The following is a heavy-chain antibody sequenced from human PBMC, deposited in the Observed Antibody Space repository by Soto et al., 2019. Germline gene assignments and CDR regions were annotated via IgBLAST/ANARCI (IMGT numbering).Heavy chain of an antibody. Sequence: SETLSLTSTVSGCSISSSYWSWIRQPPGKVLECIGYIYYSGSTNYNPSLKSRVTISVDTTKTQFSLKLSSVTAADTAVYDCARGFAIFGGVNSRPTNNWFEPWGQGTLVTVSS. CDR2: IYYSGST. CDR1: GCSISSSY. V-gene: IGHV4-59*01. D-gene: IGHD3-3*01. CDR3: ARGFAIFGGVNSRPTNNWFEP. J-gene: IGHJ5*02.